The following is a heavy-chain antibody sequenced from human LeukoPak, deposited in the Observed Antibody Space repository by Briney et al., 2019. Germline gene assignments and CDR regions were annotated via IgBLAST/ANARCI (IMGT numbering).Heavy chain of an antibody. Sequence: GGSLRLSCAASGFTFSSYAMSWVRQAPGKGLEWVSAISGSGGSTYYADSVKGRFTISRDNSKNTLYLQMNSLRAEDTAVYYCAKDPFFSGYGRITVTPDYWGQGTLVTVSS. CDR3: AKDPFFSGYGRITVTPDY. J-gene: IGHJ4*02. CDR1: GFTFSSYA. D-gene: IGHD5-12*01. CDR2: ISGSGGST. V-gene: IGHV3-23*01.